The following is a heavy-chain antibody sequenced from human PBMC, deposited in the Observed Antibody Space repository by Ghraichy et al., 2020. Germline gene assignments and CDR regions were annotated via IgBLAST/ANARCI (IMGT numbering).Heavy chain of an antibody. CDR2: ISAYNGNT. CDR1: GYTFNSYG. Sequence: ASVKVSCKSSGYTFNSYGSSWVRQAPGRGLEWMGWISAYNGNTNYAQKFQGRVTMTTDTSTSTAYMELRSLRSDDTAVYYCAVEGGPGWSGWDAFDIWGQGTMVTVSS. D-gene: IGHD1-26*01. J-gene: IGHJ3*02. CDR3: AVEGGPGWSGWDAFDI. V-gene: IGHV1-18*04.